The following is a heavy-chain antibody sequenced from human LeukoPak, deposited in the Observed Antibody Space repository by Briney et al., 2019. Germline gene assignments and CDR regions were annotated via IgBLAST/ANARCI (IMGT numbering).Heavy chain of an antibody. CDR3: AAAGDY. Sequence: PGGSLRLSCAVSGFTFGSYTMNWVRQAPGKGLEWVSHISSTSTTYYADSVKGRFTTSRDNVKNLLYLQMNSLRDEDTAVYYCAAAGDYWGQGTLVTVSS. CDR2: ISSTSTT. J-gene: IGHJ4*02. D-gene: IGHD3-10*01. CDR1: GFTFGSYT. V-gene: IGHV3-48*02.